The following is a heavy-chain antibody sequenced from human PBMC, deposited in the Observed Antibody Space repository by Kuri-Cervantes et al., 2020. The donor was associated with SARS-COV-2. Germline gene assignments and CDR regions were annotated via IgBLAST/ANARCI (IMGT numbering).Heavy chain of an antibody. D-gene: IGHD3-3*01. CDR2: ISHDGKNK. V-gene: IGHV3-30*18. CDR3: AKEFLGKYDFWSGYRDAFDI. CDR1: GFNFSRTD. J-gene: IGHJ3*02. Sequence: GGSLRLSCAASGFNFSRTDMHWVRQAPGKGLEWVAVISHDGKNKKCIASGKGRFTISRDNSKNTLYLQVNSLRAEDTAVYYCAKEFLGKYDFWSGYRDAFDIWGQGTMVTVSS.